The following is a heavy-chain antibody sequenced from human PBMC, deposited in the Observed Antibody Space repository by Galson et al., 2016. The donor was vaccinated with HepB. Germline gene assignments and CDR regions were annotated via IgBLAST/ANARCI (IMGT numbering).Heavy chain of an antibody. V-gene: IGHV3-64D*06. CDR2: IDSNGDMT. D-gene: IGHD5-18*01. J-gene: IGHJ4*02. CDR1: GFTFSSYA. CDR3: VKGGIQLWSRGDY. Sequence: SLRLSCAASGFTFSSYAIHWVRQAPGKGLEYVSAIDSNGDMTYYADSVKGRFTISRDNSKNTLFLQMSSLRAKDTAVYYCVKGGIQLWSRGDYWGQGPLVTVSS.